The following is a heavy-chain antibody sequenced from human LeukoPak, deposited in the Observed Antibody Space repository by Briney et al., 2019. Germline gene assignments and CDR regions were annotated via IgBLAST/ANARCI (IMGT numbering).Heavy chain of an antibody. D-gene: IGHD3-22*01. V-gene: IGHV3-23*01. Sequence: GGSLRLSCAASGFTFSSYAMSWVRQSPGKGLEWVSAISGSGGNTYSADSVKGRCTISRDNSKKTLFLHMNSLRAEDTAVYYCARGMSATSGYLELEYWGQGTLVTVSS. CDR3: ARGMSATSGYLELEY. J-gene: IGHJ4*02. CDR2: ISGSGGNT. CDR1: GFTFSSYA.